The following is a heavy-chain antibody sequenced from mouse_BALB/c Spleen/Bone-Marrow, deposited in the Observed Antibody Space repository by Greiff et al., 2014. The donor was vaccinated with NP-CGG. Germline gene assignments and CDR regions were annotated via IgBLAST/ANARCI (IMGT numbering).Heavy chain of an antibody. CDR3: DRARYYDDMDY. D-gene: IGHD1-1*01. CDR2: IWGGGTT. CDR1: GFSFSRYS. J-gene: IGHJ4*01. Sequence: VQVAESGPGLVAPSQSLSITCTVSGFSFSRYSLHWVRQPPGKGLEWLGMIWGGGTTDYNSALKSRMSINYDNSKSQVFIKVNSLQTDDQAMYYCDRARYYDDMDYWGQGTSVTVSS. V-gene: IGHV2-6-4*01.